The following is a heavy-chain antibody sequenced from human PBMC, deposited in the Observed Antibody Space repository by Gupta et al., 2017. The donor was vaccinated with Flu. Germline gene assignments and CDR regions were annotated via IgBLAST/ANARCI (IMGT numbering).Heavy chain of an antibody. V-gene: IGHV3-13*04. CDR1: GFTFSDYD. J-gene: IGHJ6*02. D-gene: IGHD2-15*01. CDR2: ISNTGDT. Sequence: EVQLVESGGGLVQPGGSLRLSCVASGFTFSDYDMHWVRQVTGKRLEWVSAISNTGDTYEAGSVKGRFTISREKAKSSLYLQMKRLRAGDTAVYFWVRGVETRTYYFYPREVWGQGTKVTVS. CDR3: VRGVETRTYYFYPREV.